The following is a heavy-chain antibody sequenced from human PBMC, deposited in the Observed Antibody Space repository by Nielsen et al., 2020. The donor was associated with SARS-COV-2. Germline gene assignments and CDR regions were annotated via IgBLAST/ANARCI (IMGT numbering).Heavy chain of an antibody. CDR2: ISGSGGST. CDR1: GFTFSRYA. D-gene: IGHD1-26*01. CDR3: AKEGNSGSDYDH. Sequence: GESLKISCAASGFTFSRYAMSWVRQAPGKGLEWVSVISGSGGSTYYADSVKGRFTISRDNSKNTLYLQMNSLRAEDTALYYCAKEGNSGSDYDHWGQGTLVTVSS. V-gene: IGHV3-23*01. J-gene: IGHJ5*02.